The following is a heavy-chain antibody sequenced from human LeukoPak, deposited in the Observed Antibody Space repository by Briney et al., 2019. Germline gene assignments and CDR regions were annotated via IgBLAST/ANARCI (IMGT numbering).Heavy chain of an antibody. CDR1: GFTFRTYW. CDR3: ARSRFYFDY. Sequence: GGAPRLSRAASGFTFRTYWLCWVREAPGEGREGVAKIILDGSEKDHVDSVKGRFTISKDNAKNLLYLQLNNLRAEDTAVYYCARSRFYFDYWGQGTLVTVSS. CDR2: IILDGSEK. J-gene: IGHJ4*02. V-gene: IGHV3-7*01.